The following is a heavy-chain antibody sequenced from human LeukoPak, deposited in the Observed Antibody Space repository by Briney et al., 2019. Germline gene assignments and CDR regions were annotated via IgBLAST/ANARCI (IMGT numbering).Heavy chain of an antibody. V-gene: IGHV3-21*01. CDR3: ARDRPASGWRFGEGSKRPHYFDY. CDR1: GFTFSSYS. J-gene: IGHJ4*02. Sequence: GGSLRLSCAASGFTFSSYSMNWVRQAPGKGLEWVSFISSSNSYIYYGDSVKGRFTISRDNAKNSLYLQMNSLRAEDTAVYFCARDRPASGWRFGEGSKRPHYFDYWGQGTLVTVSS. CDR2: ISSSNSYI. D-gene: IGHD6-19*01.